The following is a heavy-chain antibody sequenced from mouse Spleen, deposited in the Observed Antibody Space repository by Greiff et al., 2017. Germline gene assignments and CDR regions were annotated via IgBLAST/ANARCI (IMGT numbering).Heavy chain of an antibody. CDR1: GYAFSSSW. CDR2: IYPGDGDT. CDR3: ARDYGSGVYFDY. D-gene: IGHD1-1*01. J-gene: IGHJ2*01. Sequence: QVQLQQSGPELVKPGASVKISCKASGYAFSSSWMNWVKQRPGKGLEWIGRIYPGDGDTNYNGKFKGKATLTADKSSSTAYMQLSSLTSEDSAVYFCARDYGSGVYFDYWGQGTTLTVSS. V-gene: IGHV1-82*01.